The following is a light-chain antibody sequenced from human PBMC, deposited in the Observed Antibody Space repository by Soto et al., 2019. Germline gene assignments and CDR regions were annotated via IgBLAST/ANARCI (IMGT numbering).Light chain of an antibody. CDR2: DVT. CDR1: SSDVGGYNY. J-gene: IGLJ1*01. V-gene: IGLV2-11*01. CDR3: CSYAGSYIYV. Sequence: QSALTQPRSVSGSPGQSVTISCTGTSSDVGGYNYVSWYQQHPDKAPKVMIYDVTKRPSGVPDRFSGSKSGNTASLTISGLQAEDEADYYCCSYAGSYIYVFGTGTKVT.